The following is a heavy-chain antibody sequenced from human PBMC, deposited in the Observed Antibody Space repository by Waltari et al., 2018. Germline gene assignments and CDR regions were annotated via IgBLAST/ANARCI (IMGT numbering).Heavy chain of an antibody. V-gene: IGHV3-23*01. Sequence: EVQVLESGGDLVQPGGSLRLSCAASGFTFSQYAMNWISQAPGKGLEWVSSIGASGRDTYYPDSVRSRFTVSRDNSRDMVFLQMSSLRAEDTAIYYCVRPRAVVGPHGFDIWGQGTMVTVSS. J-gene: IGHJ3*02. D-gene: IGHD2-15*01. CDR1: GFTFSQYA. CDR2: IGASGRDT. CDR3: VRPRAVVGPHGFDI.